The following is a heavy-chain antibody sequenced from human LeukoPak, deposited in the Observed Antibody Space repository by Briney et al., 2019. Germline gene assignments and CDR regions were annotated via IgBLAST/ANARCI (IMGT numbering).Heavy chain of an antibody. V-gene: IGHV1-2*02. J-gene: IGHJ6*03. Sequence: RASVKVSCKASGYTFTSYYMHWVRQAPGQGLEWMGWINPNSGGTNYAQKFQGRVTMTRDTSISTAYMELSRLRSDDTAVYYCARDLRYCTNGVCYRRYYYYYMDVWGKGTTVTVSS. CDR3: ARDLRYCTNGVCYRRYYYYYMDV. D-gene: IGHD2-8*01. CDR1: GYTFTSYY. CDR2: INPNSGGT.